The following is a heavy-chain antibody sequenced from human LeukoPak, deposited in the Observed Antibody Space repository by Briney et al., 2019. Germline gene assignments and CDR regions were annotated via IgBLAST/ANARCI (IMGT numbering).Heavy chain of an antibody. CDR2: ISRGGTTT. J-gene: IGHJ3*01. Sequence: PGGSLRLSCAASGFTFSDYYISWIRQAPGKGLEWVSYISRGGTTTYYADSVEGRFTISRDNAKNSVYLQMNSLRAEDSALYYRVRDLRKKGSPGDPFDFWGQGTMVTVSS. V-gene: IGHV3-11*01. CDR3: VRDLRKKGSPGDPFDF. D-gene: IGHD6-13*01. CDR1: GFTFSDYY.